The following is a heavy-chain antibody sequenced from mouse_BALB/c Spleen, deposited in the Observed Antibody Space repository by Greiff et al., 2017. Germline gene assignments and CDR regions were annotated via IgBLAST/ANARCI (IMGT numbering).Heavy chain of an antibody. V-gene: IGHV1-14*01. CDR3: ARGDGNVYYYAMDY. Sequence: EVQLVESGPELVKPGASVKMSCKASGYTFTSYVMHWVKQKPGQGLEWIGYINPYNDGTKYNEKFKGKATLTSDKSSSTAYMELSSLTSEDSAVYYCARGDGNVYYYAMDYWGQGTSVTVSS. D-gene: IGHD2-1*01. CDR1: GYTFTSYV. J-gene: IGHJ4*01. CDR2: INPYNDGT.